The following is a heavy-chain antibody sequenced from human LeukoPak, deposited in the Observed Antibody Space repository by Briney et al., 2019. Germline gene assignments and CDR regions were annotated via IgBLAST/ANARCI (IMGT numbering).Heavy chain of an antibody. CDR1: GDSFSSNSAA. V-gene: IGHV6-1*01. Sequence: SQTLSLTCAISGDSFSSNSAAWTWLRQSPSRGLEWLGRTYYRSKWYNDYAVSVKSRITINPDTSKNLFSLHLNSVTPEDTAVYYCARGYGRGDYFDYWGQGTLVTVSS. D-gene: IGHD2-15*01. CDR3: ARGYGRGDYFDY. J-gene: IGHJ4*02. CDR2: TYYRSKWYN.